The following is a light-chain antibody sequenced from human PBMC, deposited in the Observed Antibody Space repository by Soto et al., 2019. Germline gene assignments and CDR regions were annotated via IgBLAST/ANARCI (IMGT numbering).Light chain of an antibody. CDR3: QQYNSWPT. V-gene: IGKV3-15*01. CDR1: HSINTN. J-gene: IGKJ4*01. CDR2: GAS. Sequence: EIIMTQSPATLSVSPGEGATLSCRTSHSINTNLAWYQHKRGQSPRLLVYGASTRATGVPARFSGSGSGAEFTLSISSLQSEDFAVYYCQQYNSWPTFGGGTKVEIK.